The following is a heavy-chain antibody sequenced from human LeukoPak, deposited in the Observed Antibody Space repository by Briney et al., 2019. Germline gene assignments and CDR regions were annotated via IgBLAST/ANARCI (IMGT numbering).Heavy chain of an antibody. CDR1: GFTFSRFG. CDR3: ASPVSYDSSGPDY. Sequence: GGSLRLSCVASGFTFSRFGMNWVRQAPGKGLEWISYISSSSSAIYYADSVKGRFTISRDNGKNSLYLQMNSLRAEDTAVYYCASPVSYDSSGPDYWGQGTLVTVSS. J-gene: IGHJ4*02. V-gene: IGHV3-48*01. D-gene: IGHD3-22*01. CDR2: ISSSSSAI.